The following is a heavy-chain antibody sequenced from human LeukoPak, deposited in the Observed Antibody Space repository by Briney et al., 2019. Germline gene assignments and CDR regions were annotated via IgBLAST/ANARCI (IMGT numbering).Heavy chain of an antibody. CDR3: AKAMFYAFDI. Sequence: GGSLRLSCAASGFTFSSFDMTWVRQAPGKGLEWVSAISGSGGSTYYADSVKGRFTISRDNSKNTLYLQMNSLRAEDTAVYYCAKAMFYAFDIWGQGTMVTVSS. V-gene: IGHV3-23*01. CDR2: ISGSGGST. CDR1: GFTFSSFD. J-gene: IGHJ3*02. D-gene: IGHD3-10*02.